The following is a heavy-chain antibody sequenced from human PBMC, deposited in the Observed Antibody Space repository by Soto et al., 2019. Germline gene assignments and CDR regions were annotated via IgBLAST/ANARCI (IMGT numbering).Heavy chain of an antibody. CDR3: AARRRWYSSGWYAFDY. Sequence: EVQLVESGGGLVQPGGSLRLSCAASGFTVSSNYMSWVRQAPGKGLEWVSVIYSGGSTYYADSVKGRFTISRDNSKNTLYLQMNSLRAEDTAVYYCAARRRWYSSGWYAFDYWGQGTLVTVSS. CDR1: GFTVSSNY. CDR2: IYSGGST. D-gene: IGHD6-19*01. V-gene: IGHV3-66*01. J-gene: IGHJ4*02.